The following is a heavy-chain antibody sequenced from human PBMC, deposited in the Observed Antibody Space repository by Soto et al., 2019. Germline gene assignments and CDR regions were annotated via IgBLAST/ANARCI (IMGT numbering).Heavy chain of an antibody. J-gene: IGHJ6*02. CDR2: INPNSGGT. CDR1: GYTFTGYY. V-gene: IGHV1-2*02. D-gene: IGHD3-3*01. Sequence: ASEKVSCKASGYTFTGYYMHWVRQAPGQGLEWMGWINPNSGGTNYAQKFQGRVTMTRDTSISTAYMELSRLRSDDTAVYYCARLVGRYDFWSGYYYGMDVWGQGTTVTVSS. CDR3: ARLVGRYDFWSGYYYGMDV.